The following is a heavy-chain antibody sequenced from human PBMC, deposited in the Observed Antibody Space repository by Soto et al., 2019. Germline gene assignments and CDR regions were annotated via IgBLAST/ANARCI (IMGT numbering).Heavy chain of an antibody. V-gene: IGHV1-18*01. CDR1: GYTFTSYG. CDR2: ISAYNGNT. D-gene: IGHD3-9*01. Sequence: ASVKVSCKASGYTFTSYGISWVRQAPGQGIEWMGWISAYNGNTNYAQKLQGRVNMTTDTSTSTAYMELRSLRSDDTAVYYCARDRGVLRYFDWSGGLGYYYYGMDVWGQGTTVTVSS. J-gene: IGHJ6*02. CDR3: ARDRGVLRYFDWSGGLGYYYYGMDV.